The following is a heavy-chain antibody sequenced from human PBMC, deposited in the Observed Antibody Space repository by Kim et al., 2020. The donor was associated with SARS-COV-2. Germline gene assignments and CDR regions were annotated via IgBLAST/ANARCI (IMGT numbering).Heavy chain of an antibody. V-gene: IGHV3-30*18. CDR3: AKDLWYYYDSSAKGVYY. J-gene: IGHJ6*01. CDR2: ISYDGSNK. D-gene: IGHD3-22*01. CDR1: GFTFSSYG. Sequence: GGSLRLSCAASGFTFSSYGMHWVRQAPGKGLEWVAVISYDGSNKYYADSVKGRFTISRDNSKNTLYLQMNSLRAEDTAVYYCAKDLWYYYDSSAKGVYY.